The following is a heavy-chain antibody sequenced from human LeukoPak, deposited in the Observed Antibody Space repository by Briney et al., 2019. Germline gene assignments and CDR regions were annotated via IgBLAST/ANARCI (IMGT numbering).Heavy chain of an antibody. Sequence: GSLRLSCAASGFTFSFYSMNWVRQAPGKGLEWVSSISSTSSYIYYADSVKGRFTISRDNAKNSLYLQMNSLRAEDTAVYYCARESPGTTVFDYWGQGTLVTVSS. CDR1: GFTFSFYS. V-gene: IGHV3-21*01. CDR3: ARESPGTTVFDY. J-gene: IGHJ4*02. CDR2: ISSTSSYI. D-gene: IGHD1-1*01.